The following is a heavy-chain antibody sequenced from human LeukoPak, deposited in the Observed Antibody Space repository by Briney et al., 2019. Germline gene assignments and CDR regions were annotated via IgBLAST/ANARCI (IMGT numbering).Heavy chain of an antibody. CDR3: ARGWAATGIAGADDY. J-gene: IGHJ4*02. CDR1: GGSISSSSYY. CDR2: NYYSGTT. V-gene: IGHV4-39*07. Sequence: SETLSLTCTVSGGSISSSSYYWGWIRQPPGKGLEWIGSNYYSGTTYYNPSPKSRVTISVDTSKNQVSLKLSSVTAADTAVYYCARGWAATGIAGADDYWGQGTLVTVSS. D-gene: IGHD6-13*01.